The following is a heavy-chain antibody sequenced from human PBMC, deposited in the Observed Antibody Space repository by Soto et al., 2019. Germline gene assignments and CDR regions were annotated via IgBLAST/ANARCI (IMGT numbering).Heavy chain of an antibody. D-gene: IGHD6-19*01. CDR1: GYMFTKSS. CDR3: ARDGVAAGNINFDY. CDR2: ISGDSGNT. V-gene: IGHV1-3*01. J-gene: IGHJ4*01. Sequence: ASVKVSCKASGYMFTKSSIHWVRQAPGQRLEWMGWISGDSGNTKYSPKLQDRVTITRDTSASTAYMELSSLRSEDTALYYCARDGVAAGNINFDYWGQGTLVTVSS.